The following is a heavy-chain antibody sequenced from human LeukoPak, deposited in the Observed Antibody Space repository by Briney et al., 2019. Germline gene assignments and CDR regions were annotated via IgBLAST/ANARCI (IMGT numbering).Heavy chain of an antibody. V-gene: IGHV3-23*01. CDR2: ISGSGGST. CDR3: ARAPHYYYYMDV. Sequence: GGSLRLACAASGFTFSSYAMSWVRQAPGKGLEWVSAISGSGGSTYYADSVKGRFTISRDNAKNSLYLQMNSLRAEDTALYYCARAPHYYYYMDVWGKGTTVTISS. J-gene: IGHJ6*03. CDR1: GFTFSSYA.